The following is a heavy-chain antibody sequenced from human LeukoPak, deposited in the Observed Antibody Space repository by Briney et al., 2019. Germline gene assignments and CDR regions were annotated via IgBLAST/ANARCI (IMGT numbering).Heavy chain of an antibody. CDR2: FYNSGRT. CDR3: ARGDLTSDWFDP. Sequence: SQTLSLTCTVSGGSISSGSYYWSWIRQPAGKGLEWIGRFYNSGRTNFNPSLKSRVTISADTSKNQFPLKVRSVTAADTAVYYSARGDLTSDWFDPWGQGTLVTVSS. V-gene: IGHV4-61*02. J-gene: IGHJ5*02. CDR1: GGSISSGSYY. D-gene: IGHD3-9*01.